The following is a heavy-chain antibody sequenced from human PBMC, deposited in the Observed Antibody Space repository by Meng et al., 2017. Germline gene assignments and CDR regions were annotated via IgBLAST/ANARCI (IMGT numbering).Heavy chain of an antibody. J-gene: IGHJ4*02. V-gene: IGHV4-38-2*02. Sequence: SETLSLTCTVSGYSISSGYYWGWIRQPPGKGLEWIGSIYHSRSTYYNPSLKSRVTISVDTSKNQFSLKLSSVTAADTAVYYCAREQYYYDSSGYYYRYYFDDWGQGTRVTVSS. D-gene: IGHD3-22*01. CDR3: AREQYYYDSSGYYYRYYFDD. CDR2: IYHSRST. CDR1: GYSISSGYY.